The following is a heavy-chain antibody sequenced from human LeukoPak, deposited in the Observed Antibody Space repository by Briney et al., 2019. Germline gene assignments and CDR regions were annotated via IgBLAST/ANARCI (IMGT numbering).Heavy chain of an antibody. CDR1: GFTFSSYS. Sequence: GGSLRLSCAASGFTFSSYSMNWVRQAPGKGLEWVSSISSSSSYIYYADSVKGRFTISRDNAKNSLYLQMNSLRAEDTALYYCAKDIFTMVRGVVDYWGQGTLVTVSS. CDR3: AKDIFTMVRGVVDY. V-gene: IGHV3-21*04. J-gene: IGHJ4*02. D-gene: IGHD3-10*01. CDR2: ISSSSSYI.